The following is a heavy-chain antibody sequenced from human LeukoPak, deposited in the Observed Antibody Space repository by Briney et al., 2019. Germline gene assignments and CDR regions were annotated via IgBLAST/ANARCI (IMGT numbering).Heavy chain of an antibody. CDR2: IYHSGST. CDR3: ARSLHSSGSLMDV. D-gene: IGHD6-19*01. J-gene: IGHJ6*02. CDR1: GYSISSGYY. Sequence: SETLSLTRTVSGYSISSGYYWGWIRQPPGKGLEWIGSIYHSGSTYYNPSLKSRVTISVDTSKNQFSLKLSSVTAADTAVYYCARSLHSSGSLMDVWGQGTTVTVSS. V-gene: IGHV4-38-2*02.